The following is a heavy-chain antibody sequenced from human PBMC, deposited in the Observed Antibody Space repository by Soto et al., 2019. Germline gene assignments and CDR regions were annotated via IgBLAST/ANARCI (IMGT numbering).Heavy chain of an antibody. Sequence: PSETLSLTCAVYGGSFSGYYWSWIRQPPGKGLEWIGEINHSGSTNYNPSLKSRVTISVDTSKNQFSLKLSSVTAADTAVYYCARALGDVTMVRGVIVYFDYWGQGTLVTVSS. D-gene: IGHD3-10*01. CDR3: ARALGDVTMVRGVIVYFDY. J-gene: IGHJ4*02. V-gene: IGHV4-34*01. CDR2: INHSGST. CDR1: GGSFSGYY.